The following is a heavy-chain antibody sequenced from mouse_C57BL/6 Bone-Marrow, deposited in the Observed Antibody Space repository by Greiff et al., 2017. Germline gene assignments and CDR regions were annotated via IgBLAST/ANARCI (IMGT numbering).Heavy chain of an antibody. V-gene: IGHV5-12*01. CDR2: ISNGGGST. D-gene: IGHD1-1*01. CDR1: GFTFSDYY. CDR3: ARHHYYGSLY. J-gene: IGHJ3*01. Sequence: EVKLMESGGGLVQPGGSLKLSCAASGFTFSDYYMYWVRQTPEKRLEWVAYISNGGGSTYYPDTVKGRFTISRDNAKNTLYLQMSRLKSEDTAMYYCARHHYYGSLYWGQGTLVTVSA.